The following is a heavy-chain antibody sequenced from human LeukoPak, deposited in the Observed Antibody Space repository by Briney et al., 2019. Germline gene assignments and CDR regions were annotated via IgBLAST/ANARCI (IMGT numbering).Heavy chain of an antibody. CDR1: GFTFSSYG. D-gene: IGHD2-2*03. V-gene: IGHV3-30*03. CDR3: ARDPLDISRWANAFDI. CDR2: ISYDGSNK. Sequence: PGGSLRLSCAASGFTFSSYGMHWVRQAPGKGLEWVAVISYDGSNKYYADSVKGRFTISRDNSKNTLYLQMNSLRAEDTAVYYCARDPLDISRWANAFDIWGQGTMVTVSS. J-gene: IGHJ3*02.